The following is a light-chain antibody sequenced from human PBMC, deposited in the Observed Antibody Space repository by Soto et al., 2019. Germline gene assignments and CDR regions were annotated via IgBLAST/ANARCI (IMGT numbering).Light chain of an antibody. J-gene: IGKJ1*01. CDR1: QSISTY. CDR2: AAS. V-gene: IGKV1-39*01. Sequence: DIQMTQSPSSLSAAVGDRVTITCRASQSISTYLNWYQQKPGKAPKLLIYAASSLQSGVPSRFSGSGSGTDFTDFTLTISSLQPEDFATYYCQQTYSTPRTFGQGTKVEIK. CDR3: QQTYSTPRT.